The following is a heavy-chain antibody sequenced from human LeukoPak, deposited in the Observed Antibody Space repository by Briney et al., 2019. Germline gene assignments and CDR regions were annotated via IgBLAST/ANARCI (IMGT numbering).Heavy chain of an antibody. CDR1: GASTSAYY. CDR3: AHSKRGGGYYINAFAV. V-gene: IGHV4-59*01. CDR2: SYSGGNA. Sequence: KPSETLSLTCTVSGASTSAYYWSWIRQPPGQGLEWIGYSYSGGNANYNPSLKTRVTISIDTSENQFSLRLTSVTAADTAVYFCAHSKRGGGYYINAFAVWGQGTLVTISS. D-gene: IGHD1-26*01. J-gene: IGHJ3*01.